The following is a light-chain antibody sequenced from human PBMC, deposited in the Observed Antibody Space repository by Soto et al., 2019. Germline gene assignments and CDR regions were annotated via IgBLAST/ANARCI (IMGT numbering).Light chain of an antibody. CDR2: AAS. V-gene: IGKV1-39*01. CDR3: QQSNSSPWT. CDR1: QTISFY. Sequence: DIQMTQSPPSLSASVGDRVTITCRASQTISFYVNWYQQKPGKAPKLLISAASSLQSGVSSRFSGSGSGTDFTLTISSLQPEDFATYSCQQSNSSPWTFGQGTKLEIK. J-gene: IGKJ1*01.